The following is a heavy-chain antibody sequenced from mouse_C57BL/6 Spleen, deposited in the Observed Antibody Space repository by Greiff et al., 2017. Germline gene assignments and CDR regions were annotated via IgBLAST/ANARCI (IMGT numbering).Heavy chain of an antibody. D-gene: IGHD1-1*01. J-gene: IGHJ2*01. CDR2: IYPRDGST. V-gene: IGHV1-85*01. Sequence: QVPLQQSGPELVKPGASVKLSCKASGYTFTSYDLNLVKQRPGHGLAWIGWIYPRDGSTKYNAKFQGKATLTVDTSYSTAYMERHSLTSEDSAVYFCARYGGSRRTGFDYWGQGTTLTVSS. CDR1: GYTFTSYD. CDR3: ARYGGSRRTGFDY.